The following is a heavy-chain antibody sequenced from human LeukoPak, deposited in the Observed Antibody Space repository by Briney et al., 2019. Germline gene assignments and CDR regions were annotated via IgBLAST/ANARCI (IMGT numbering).Heavy chain of an antibody. CDR1: GGSISSSSYY. D-gene: IGHD3-22*01. V-gene: IGHV4-39*07. CDR3: ARVGSSGYYPLLEYFQH. J-gene: IGHJ1*01. CDR2: IYYSGST. Sequence: SETLSLTCTVSGGSISSSSYYWGWIRQPPGKGLEWIGSIYYSGSTYYNPSLKSRVTISVDTSKNQFSLKLSSVTAADTAVYYCARVGSSGYYPLLEYFQHWGQGTLVTVSS.